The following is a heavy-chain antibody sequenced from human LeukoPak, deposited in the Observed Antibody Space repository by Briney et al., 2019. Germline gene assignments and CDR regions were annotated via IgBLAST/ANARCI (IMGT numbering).Heavy chain of an antibody. Sequence: GRTLRLSRAASRFTLSSYIMNWVRQAPGKGLDGVSSSSTSSSYIYYADSVKGRFTISRDNAKNSLYLQMNSLRAEDTAVYYCASDIVVVPAAMGGNWFDPWGQGTLVTVSS. CDR2: SSTSSSYI. J-gene: IGHJ5*02. CDR1: RFTLSSYI. V-gene: IGHV3-21*01. CDR3: ASDIVVVPAAMGGNWFDP. D-gene: IGHD2-2*01.